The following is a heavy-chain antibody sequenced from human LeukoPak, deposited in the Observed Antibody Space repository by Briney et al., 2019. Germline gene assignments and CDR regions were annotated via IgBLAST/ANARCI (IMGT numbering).Heavy chain of an antibody. J-gene: IGHJ4*02. CDR2: IIPIFGTA. D-gene: IGHD6-19*01. Sequence: GASVKVSCKASGGTFSSYAISWERQAPGQGLEWMGGIIPIFGTANYAQKFQGRVTITADESTSTAYMELSSLRSEDTAVYYCARGWGRSGWTDYWGQGTLVTVSS. CDR1: GGTFSSYA. CDR3: ARGWGRSGWTDY. V-gene: IGHV1-69*13.